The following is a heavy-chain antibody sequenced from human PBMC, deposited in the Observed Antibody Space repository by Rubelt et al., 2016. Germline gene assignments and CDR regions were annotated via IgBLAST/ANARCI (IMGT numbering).Heavy chain of an antibody. V-gene: IGHV4-31*01. CDR1: GGSISSGGYY. J-gene: IGHJ4*02. CDR3: ARDRGSSWYKVPYYYDY. CDR2: INHSGST. Sequence: QVQLQESGPGLVKPSQTLSHTCTVSGGSISSGGYYWSWIRQPPGKGLEWIGEINHSGSTNYNPSLKVLVTIAVDTSKNQFSRKLSSVTAADTAVYYCARDRGSSWYKVPYYYDYWGQGTLVTVSS. D-gene: IGHD6-13*01.